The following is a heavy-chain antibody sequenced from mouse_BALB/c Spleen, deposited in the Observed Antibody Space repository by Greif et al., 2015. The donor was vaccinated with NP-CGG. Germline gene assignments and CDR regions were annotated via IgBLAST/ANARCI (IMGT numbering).Heavy chain of an antibody. V-gene: IGHV1S56*01. J-gene: IGHJ4*01. CDR2: IYLGNVNT. D-gene: IGHD2-14*01. Sequence: VQLQQSGPELVKPGASVRISCKASGYTFTSYYIHWVKQRPGQGLEWIGWIYLGNVNTKYNEKFKGKATLTADKSSSTAYMQLSSLTSEDSAVYFCARHRYDAFYAMDYWGQGTSVTVSS. CDR1: GYTFTSYY. CDR3: ARHRYDAFYAMDY.